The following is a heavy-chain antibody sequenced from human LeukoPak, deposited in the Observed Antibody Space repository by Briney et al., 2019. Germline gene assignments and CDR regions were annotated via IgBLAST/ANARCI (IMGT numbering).Heavy chain of an antibody. Sequence: SETLSLTCVVSGGSLSTHHWSWIRQSPGRGLEWIGYISDSGSTNYNPSLKSRVTISVDTSKNQFSLMLSSVTAADTAVYYCAGYYDKPDAFDIWGQGTMVTVSS. J-gene: IGHJ3*02. CDR1: GGSLSTHH. CDR2: ISDSGST. CDR3: AGYYDKPDAFDI. D-gene: IGHD3-22*01. V-gene: IGHV4-59*11.